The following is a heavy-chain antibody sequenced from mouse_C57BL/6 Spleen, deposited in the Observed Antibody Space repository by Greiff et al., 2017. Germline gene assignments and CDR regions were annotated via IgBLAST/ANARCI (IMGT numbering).Heavy chain of an antibody. CDR1: GSSITSDY. Sequence: LACSVTGSSITSDYWNWIRKFPGNKLEYMGYISYSGSTYYNPSLKSRISITRDTSKNQYYLQLNSVTTEDTATYYCARYRNYDWYFDVWGTGTTVTVSS. D-gene: IGHD2-1*01. V-gene: IGHV3-8*01. CDR3: ARYRNYDWYFDV. CDR2: ISYSGST. J-gene: IGHJ1*03.